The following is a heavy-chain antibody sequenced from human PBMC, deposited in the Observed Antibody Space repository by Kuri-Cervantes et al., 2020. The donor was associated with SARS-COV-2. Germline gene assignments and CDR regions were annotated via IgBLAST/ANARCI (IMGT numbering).Heavy chain of an antibody. J-gene: IGHJ4*02. Sequence: GSLRLSCAVYGGSFSGYYWSWIRQPPGKGLEWIGSMYHSGSTYYNPSLKSRLTISVDTSKNQFSLKLSSVTAADTAVYYCARLGAGYYYWGQGTLVTVSS. D-gene: IGHD2-15*01. CDR2: MYHSGST. CDR1: GGSFSGYY. V-gene: IGHV4-34*01. CDR3: ARLGAGYYY.